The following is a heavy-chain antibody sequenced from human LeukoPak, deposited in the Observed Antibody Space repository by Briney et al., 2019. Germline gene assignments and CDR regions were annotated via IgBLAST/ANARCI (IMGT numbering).Heavy chain of an antibody. J-gene: IGHJ5*02. CDR1: GLRFSDVW. CDR3: GYFYNSGSYYP. Sequence: GGSLRLSCAASGLRFSDVWMNWVRQAPGKGLEWVGRILSNAAGATTDYTASVKGRFTISRDDSKNILYLDMNSLRTEDTVVYYCGYFYNSGSYYPWGQGTLVTVSS. CDR2: ILSNAAGATT. V-gene: IGHV3-15*07. D-gene: IGHD3-10*01.